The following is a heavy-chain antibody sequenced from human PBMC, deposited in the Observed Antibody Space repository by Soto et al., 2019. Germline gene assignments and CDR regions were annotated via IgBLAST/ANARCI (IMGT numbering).Heavy chain of an antibody. CDR3: AREYTRKYDY. J-gene: IGHJ4*02. CDR2: IIPFFGTV. D-gene: IGHD1-1*01. CDR1: GGTFSSYG. Sequence: QVQLVQSGAEVKKPGSSVKVSCKASGGTFSSYGISWVRQAPGQGLEWMGGIIPFFGTVDYAQRFQGRVSITADKSTSTAYMEPSGLTSQDTAVYYCAREYTRKYDYWGQGTLVTVSS. V-gene: IGHV1-69*06.